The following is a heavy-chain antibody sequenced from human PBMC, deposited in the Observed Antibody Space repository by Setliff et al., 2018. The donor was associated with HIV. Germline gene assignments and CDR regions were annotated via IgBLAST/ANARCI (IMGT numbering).Heavy chain of an antibody. V-gene: IGHV1-69*10. J-gene: IGHJ4*02. CDR3: AREGGYYGSGSSHYFDY. CDR1: GDTFSSYA. D-gene: IGHD3-10*01. Sequence: SVKVSCKASGDTFSSYAISWVRQAPGQGLEWMGGIIPILGIANYAQKFQGRVTITADESTSTAYMELSSLRSEDTAVYYCAREGGYYGSGSSHYFDYWGQGTLVTVSS. CDR2: IIPILGIA.